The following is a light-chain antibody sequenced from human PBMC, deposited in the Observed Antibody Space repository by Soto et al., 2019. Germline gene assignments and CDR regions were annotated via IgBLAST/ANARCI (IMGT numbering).Light chain of an antibody. V-gene: IGKV3-15*01. Sequence: EILMTQSPATLSVSPGERATLSCRASQSIGSTLAWYQQKPGQTPRLLIYDASTRATGIPARFSGIGSGTEFTLIISSLQSEDFAVYYCQHYKTWPLSFGGGTKVDIK. CDR2: DAS. CDR1: QSIGST. CDR3: QHYKTWPLS. J-gene: IGKJ4*01.